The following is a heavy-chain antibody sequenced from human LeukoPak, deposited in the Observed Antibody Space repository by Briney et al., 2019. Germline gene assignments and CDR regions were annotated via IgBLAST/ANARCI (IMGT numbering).Heavy chain of an antibody. D-gene: IGHD4-17*01. Sequence: GGSLRLSCAASGFTFSSSWMAWVRQTPGKGPEWVANMNQDRSAKHYLDSVKGRFTISRDNTKNSLYLQMNSLRVEDTAVYFCARDQGGALDYWGQGTLVTVSS. CDR2: MNQDRSAK. CDR3: ARDQGGALDY. J-gene: IGHJ4*02. CDR1: GFTFSSSW. V-gene: IGHV3-7*01.